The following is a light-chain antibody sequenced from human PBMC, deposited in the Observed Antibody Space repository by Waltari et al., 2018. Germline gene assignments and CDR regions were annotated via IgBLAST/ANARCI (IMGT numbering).Light chain of an antibody. CDR1: NFGSKD. CDR3: QVWDTTTVV. Sequence: YELTQPLSVSVNPGQTATITCEGNNFGSKDVHWYQRKPGQAPVLVIYKNNNRPSGIPERISGSKSGNTATLTFSGAQAGDEADYYCQVWDTTTVVFGGGTKLTVL. V-gene: IGLV3-9*01. J-gene: IGLJ3*02. CDR2: KNN.